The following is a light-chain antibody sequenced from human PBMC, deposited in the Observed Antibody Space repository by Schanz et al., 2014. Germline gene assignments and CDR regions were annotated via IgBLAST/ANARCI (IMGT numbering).Light chain of an antibody. J-gene: IGLJ3*02. CDR2: EVS. CDR1: SSDVGDYNY. CDR3: CSYAGSSTSWV. Sequence: QSALTQPPSASGSPGQSVTISCTGTSSDVGDYNYVSWYQQHPGKAPKLMIYEVSKRPSGVSNRFSGSKSANTASLTISGLQAEDEADYYCCSYAGSSTSWVFGGGTKLTVL. V-gene: IGLV2-23*02.